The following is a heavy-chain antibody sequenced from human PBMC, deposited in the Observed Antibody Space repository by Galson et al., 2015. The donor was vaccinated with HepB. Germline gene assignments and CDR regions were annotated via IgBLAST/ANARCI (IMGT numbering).Heavy chain of an antibody. CDR1: GGSFRNYA. CDR3: ARRGDLQFSSSWPD. CDR2: IIPIFGTA. Sequence: SCKASGGSFRNYAISWVRQAPGQGLEWMGGIIPIFGTANYAQKFQGRVTITADASSSTAYLQWSSLEASDTAMYYCARRGDLQFSSSWPDWGQGTLVTVSS. V-gene: IGHV1-69*01. D-gene: IGHD6-13*01. J-gene: IGHJ4*02.